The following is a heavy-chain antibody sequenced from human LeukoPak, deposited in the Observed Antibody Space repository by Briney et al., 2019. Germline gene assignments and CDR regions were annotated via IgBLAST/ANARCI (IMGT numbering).Heavy chain of an antibody. J-gene: IGHJ4*02. CDR1: GFTFSSYS. Sequence: GGSLRLSCAASGFTFSSYSMNWVRQAPGKGLEWVSSISSSSSYLYYADSVKGRFTISRDNAKNSLYLQMNSLRAEDTAVYYCARGGDGYNYVDYWGQGTLVTVSS. D-gene: IGHD5-24*01. CDR2: ISSSSSYL. V-gene: IGHV3-21*01. CDR3: ARGGDGYNYVDY.